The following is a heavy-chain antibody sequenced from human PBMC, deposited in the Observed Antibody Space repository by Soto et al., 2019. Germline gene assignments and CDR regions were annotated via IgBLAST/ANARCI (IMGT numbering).Heavy chain of an antibody. D-gene: IGHD3-3*01. V-gene: IGHV4-30-2*01. CDR2: IYHSGST. J-gene: IGHJ6*02. CDR1: GGSISSGGYS. CDR3: ARGGRDKYDFWSGYYKSHYYYGMDA. Sequence: PSETLSLTCAVSGGSISSGGYSWSWIRQPPGKGLEWIGYIYHSGSTYYNPSLKSRVTISVDRSKNQFSLKLSSVTAADTAVYCCARGGRDKYDFWSGYYKSHYYYGMDAWGQGTTVTVSS.